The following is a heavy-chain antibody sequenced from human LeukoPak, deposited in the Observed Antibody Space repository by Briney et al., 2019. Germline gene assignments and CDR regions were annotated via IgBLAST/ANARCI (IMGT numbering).Heavy chain of an antibody. CDR2: IWYDGADK. J-gene: IGHJ4*02. CDR1: GFTFSHYG. CDR3: ARGWYYDILAGPQGADF. V-gene: IGHV3-33*01. D-gene: IGHD3-9*01. Sequence: GGSLRLSCAASGFTFSHYGMHWVRQAPGKGLEWVAVIWYDGADKYYADSVKGRFTISRDDAKHTVYLQMNTLRAEDTAVCYCARGWYYDILAGPQGADFWGQGTLVTVSS.